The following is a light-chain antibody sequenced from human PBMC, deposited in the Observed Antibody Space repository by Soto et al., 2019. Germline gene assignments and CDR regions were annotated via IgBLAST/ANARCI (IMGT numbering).Light chain of an antibody. V-gene: IGKV1-39*01. CDR2: AAS. CDR3: QQYSSYWT. J-gene: IGKJ1*01. Sequence: DIQMTQPPSSLSASVGDRVTITFRASQSISSYLNWYQQKPGKAPKLLIYAASSLQSGVPSRFSGSGSGTDFTLTISTLQPDDFATYYCQQYSSYWTFGQGTKVHIK. CDR1: QSISSY.